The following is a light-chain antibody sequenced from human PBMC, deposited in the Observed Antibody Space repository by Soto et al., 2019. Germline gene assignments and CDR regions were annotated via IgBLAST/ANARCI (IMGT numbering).Light chain of an antibody. CDR2: GAS. V-gene: IGKV3-20*01. Sequence: EIVLTQSPATLSLSPGERATLSCRASQSVAGSSLAWYPQKPGQAPRPIIYGASSRETGIPAQFNCSGAGAACTRLISRLESEDVSVVFCQQYGSSKLTFGGGTKVDIK. J-gene: IGKJ4*01. CDR1: QSVAGSS. CDR3: QQYGSSKLT.